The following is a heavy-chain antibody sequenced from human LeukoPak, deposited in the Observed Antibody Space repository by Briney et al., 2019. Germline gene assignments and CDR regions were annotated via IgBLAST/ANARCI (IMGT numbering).Heavy chain of an antibody. V-gene: IGHV3-30*04. J-gene: IGHJ4*02. D-gene: IGHD3-10*01. CDR3: ARGLMIRGVADY. CDR2: ILRDGSNK. Sequence: PGRSLRLSCAASGFTFSNYAMHWVRQAPGKGLEWVAVILRDGSNKYADSVKGRFTISRDNSKNTLYLQMNSLRAEDTAVYYCARGLMIRGVADYWGQGTLVTVSS. CDR1: GFTFSNYA.